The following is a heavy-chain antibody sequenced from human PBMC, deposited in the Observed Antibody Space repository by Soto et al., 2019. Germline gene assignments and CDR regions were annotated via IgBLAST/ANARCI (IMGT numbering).Heavy chain of an antibody. Sequence: GGSLRLSCAASGFTVSSNYMSWVRQAPGKGLEWVSVIYSGGSTYYADSVKGRFTISRDNSKNTLYLQMNSLRAEDTAVYYCARINHDYYDSSGYIDYWGQGTLVPVYS. V-gene: IGHV3-53*01. CDR3: ARINHDYYDSSGYIDY. CDR2: IYSGGST. J-gene: IGHJ4*02. CDR1: GFTVSSNY. D-gene: IGHD3-22*01.